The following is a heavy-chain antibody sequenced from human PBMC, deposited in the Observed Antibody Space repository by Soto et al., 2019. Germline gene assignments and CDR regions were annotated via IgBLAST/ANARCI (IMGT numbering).Heavy chain of an antibody. CDR2: IIPIFGTA. D-gene: IGHD3-3*01. CDR3: ARGGTIFGVVIDPYGMDV. Sequence: ASVKVSCKASGGTFSSYAISWVRQAPGQGLEWMGGIIPIFGTANYAQKFQGRVTITADESTSTAYMELSSLRSEDTAVYYCARGGTIFGVVIDPYGMDVWGQGTTVTVSS. J-gene: IGHJ6*02. V-gene: IGHV1-69*13. CDR1: GGTFSSYA.